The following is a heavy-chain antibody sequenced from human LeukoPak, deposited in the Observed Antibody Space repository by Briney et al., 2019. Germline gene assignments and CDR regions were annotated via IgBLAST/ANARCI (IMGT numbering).Heavy chain of an antibody. CDR1: GFTFSSYS. D-gene: IGHD5-18*01. V-gene: IGHV3-21*01. CDR3: ARESGRGYSYGDIDY. J-gene: IGHJ4*02. Sequence: PGGSLRHSCAASGFTFSSYSMTWVRQAPGRGLEWVSSISSSSSYIYYADSVKGRFTISRDNAKNSLYLQMNSLRAEDTAVYYCARESGRGYSYGDIDYWGQGTLVTVSS. CDR2: ISSSSSYI.